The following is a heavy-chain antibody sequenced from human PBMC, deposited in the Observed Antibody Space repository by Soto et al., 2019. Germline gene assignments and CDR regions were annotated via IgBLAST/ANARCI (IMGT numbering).Heavy chain of an antibody. J-gene: IGHJ4*02. D-gene: IGHD6-19*01. CDR3: ASRSSGWYFDY. CDR2: IYTSGST. Sequence: PGGSLRLSCAASGFTVSSNYMTWVRQAPGKGLEWVSVIYTSGSTYYADSVKGRFTISRDNSKNTLYLQMNSLRAEDTAVYYCASRSSGWYFDYWGQGTLVTVSS. CDR1: GFTVSSNY. V-gene: IGHV3-53*01.